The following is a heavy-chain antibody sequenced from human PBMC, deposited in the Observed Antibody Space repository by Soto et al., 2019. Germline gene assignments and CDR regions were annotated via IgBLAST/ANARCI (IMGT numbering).Heavy chain of an antibody. J-gene: IGHJ3*02. CDR2: IYYSGST. CDR1: GCSISSYY. D-gene: IGHD3-10*01. V-gene: IGHV4-59*08. CDR3: ARRSGSCFDI. Sequence: SDTLSLTFTVSGCSISSYYWSWIRQPPGKGLEWIGYIYYSGSTNYNPSLKSRVTISVDTSKNQFSLKLSSVTAADTAVYYCARRSGSCFDIWGQGTMVTVSS.